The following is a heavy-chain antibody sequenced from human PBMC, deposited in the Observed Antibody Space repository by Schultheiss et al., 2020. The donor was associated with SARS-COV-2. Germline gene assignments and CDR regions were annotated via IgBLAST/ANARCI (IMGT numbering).Heavy chain of an antibody. CDR1: GFTFSDYY. CDR2: IKSKTDGGTT. J-gene: IGHJ5*02. Sequence: GESLKISCAASGFTFSDYYMSWIRQAPGKGLEWVGRIKSKTDGGTTDYAAPVKGRFTISRDDSKNTLYLQMNSLKTEDTAVYYCTTRDIVVVPAAIGGYNWFDPWGQGTLVTVSS. V-gene: IGHV3-15*01. CDR3: TTRDIVVVPAAIGGYNWFDP. D-gene: IGHD2-2*02.